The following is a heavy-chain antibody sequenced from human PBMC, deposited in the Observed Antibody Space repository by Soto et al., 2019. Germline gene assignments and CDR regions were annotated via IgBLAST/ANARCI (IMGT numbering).Heavy chain of an antibody. D-gene: IGHD6-13*01. Sequence: GSLRLSCAASGFTFSSYAMSWVRQAPGKGLEWVSAISGSGGSTYYADSVKGRFTISRDNSKNTLYLQMNSLRAEDTAVYYCAKSGLKTYSSSWYLIDYFDYWGKGTLVTV. V-gene: IGHV3-23*01. CDR1: GFTFSSYA. J-gene: IGHJ4*02. CDR3: AKSGLKTYSSSWYLIDYFDY. CDR2: ISGSGGST.